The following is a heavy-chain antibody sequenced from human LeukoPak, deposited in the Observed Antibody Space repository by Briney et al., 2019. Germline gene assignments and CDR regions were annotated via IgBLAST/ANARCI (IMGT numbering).Heavy chain of an antibody. D-gene: IGHD3-22*01. V-gene: IGHV3-74*01. CDR3: AKGPPYYYDSSGVALGY. CDR1: GFTFSSYW. CDR2: INSDGSST. J-gene: IGHJ4*02. Sequence: QPGGSLRLSCAASGFTFSSYWMHWVRQAPGKGLVWVSRINSDGSSTSYADSVKGRFTISRDNAKNTLYLQMNSLRAEDTAVYYCAKGPPYYYDSSGVALGYWGQGTLVTVSS.